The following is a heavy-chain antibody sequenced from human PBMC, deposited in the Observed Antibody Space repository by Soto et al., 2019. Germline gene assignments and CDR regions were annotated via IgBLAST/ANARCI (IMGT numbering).Heavy chain of an antibody. CDR2: ITPDGTEQ. J-gene: IGHJ2*01. V-gene: IGHV3-30*18. CDR3: AKRGILGAQGMAYFDL. Sequence: QVQLMESGGGVVQPGRSLRLSCAASGFTFNTYARHWVRQAQGKGLEWVAVITPDGTEQYYAESVKGRFTISRDNSKNTLYLQMNSLGLEDMSIYHCAKRGILGAQGMAYFDLWGRGTLVTVSS. D-gene: IGHD1-26*01. CDR1: GFTFNTYA.